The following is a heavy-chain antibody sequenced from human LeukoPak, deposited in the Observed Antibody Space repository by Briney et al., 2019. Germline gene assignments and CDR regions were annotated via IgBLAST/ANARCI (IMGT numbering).Heavy chain of an antibody. Sequence: SETLSLTCTVSGGSISSSSYYWGWIRQPPGKGLEWIGEVNHSGSTNYNPSLKSRVTISVDTSKNQFSLKLSSVTAADTAVYYCARGAKYYYYMDVWGKGTTVTVSS. CDR3: ARGAKYYYYMDV. CDR2: VNHSGST. J-gene: IGHJ6*03. CDR1: GGSISSSSYY. V-gene: IGHV4-39*07.